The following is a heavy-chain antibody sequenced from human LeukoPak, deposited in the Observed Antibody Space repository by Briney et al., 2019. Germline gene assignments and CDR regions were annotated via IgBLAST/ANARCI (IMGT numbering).Heavy chain of an antibody. CDR3: ARRPQYGSATVLTFDY. V-gene: IGHV2-5*02. D-gene: IGHD3-10*01. CDR2: IYWDDDK. J-gene: IGHJ4*02. CDR1: GFSLSTSGVG. Sequence: SGPTLVKPTQTLTLTCTFSGFSLSTSGVGVGWIRQPPGKALEWLALIYWDDDKRYSPSLRSRLTITKDTSKNQVVLTMTNMVPVDTATYFCARRPQYGSATVLTFDYWGQGTLVTVSS.